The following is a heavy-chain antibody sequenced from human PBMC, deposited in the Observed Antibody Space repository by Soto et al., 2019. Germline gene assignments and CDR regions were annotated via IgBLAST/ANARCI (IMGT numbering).Heavy chain of an antibody. Sequence: ASVKVSCKVSGYTLTELSMHWVRQAPGKGLEWMGGFDPEDGETIYAQKFQGRVTMTEDTSTDTAYIELSSLRSEDTAVYYFTLYSSGWYWFDPWGQGTLVTVSS. J-gene: IGHJ5*02. CDR3: TLYSSGWYWFDP. D-gene: IGHD6-19*01. CDR2: FDPEDGET. CDR1: GYTLTELS. V-gene: IGHV1-24*01.